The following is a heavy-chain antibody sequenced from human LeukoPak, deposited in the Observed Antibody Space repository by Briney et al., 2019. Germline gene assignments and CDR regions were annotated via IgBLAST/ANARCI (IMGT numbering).Heavy chain of an antibody. CDR2: IYYSGST. J-gene: IGHJ4*02. Sequence: SETLSLTCSVSGGSISSSSYYWGSIRQPPGKGLEWIGSIYYSGSTYYNPSLKSRVTISVDTSKYQFSLKLSSVTAADTAAYYCARGRSGSYRPSDYWGQGTLVTVSS. CDR1: GGSISSSSYY. V-gene: IGHV4-39*01. CDR3: ARGRSGSYRPSDY. D-gene: IGHD1-26*01.